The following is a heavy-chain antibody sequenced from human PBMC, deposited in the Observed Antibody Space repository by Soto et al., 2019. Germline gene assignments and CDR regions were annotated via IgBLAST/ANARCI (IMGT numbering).Heavy chain of an antibody. V-gene: IGHV3-23*01. CDR1: GFTFSSYA. CDR3: AKDPEPLAEVLMVYAIYFDY. D-gene: IGHD2-8*01. CDR2: ISGSGGST. Sequence: GGSLRLSCAASGFTFSSYAMSWVRQAPGKGLEWVSAISGSGGSTYYADSVKGRFTISRDNSKNTLYLQMNSLRAEDTAVYYCAKDPEPLAEVLMVYAIYFDYWGQGTLVTVSS. J-gene: IGHJ4*02.